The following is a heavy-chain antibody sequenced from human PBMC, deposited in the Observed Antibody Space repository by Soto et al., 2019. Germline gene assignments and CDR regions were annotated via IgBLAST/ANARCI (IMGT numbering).Heavy chain of an antibody. Sequence: ESGPTLVNPTQTLTQTCSFSGFSLSVYGVRVIWFRQPPGETLEWLALIHWNDDKRYSPYLKSRLTITKDTSKNQVVLTLTNLDPLDTGTYFCAHTKDSSGFLTSWGQGILVTVSS. J-gene: IGHJ5*02. V-gene: IGHV2-5*01. D-gene: IGHD3-22*01. CDR3: AHTKDSSGFLTS. CDR1: GFSLSVYGVR. CDR2: IHWNDDK.